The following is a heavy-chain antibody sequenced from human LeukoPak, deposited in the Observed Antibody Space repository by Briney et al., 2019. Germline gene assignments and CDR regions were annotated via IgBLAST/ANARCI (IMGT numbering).Heavy chain of an antibody. J-gene: IGHJ4*02. CDR2: ISSSSNTI. V-gene: IGHV3-48*01. Sequence: GGSLRLSCVASGFTFSSYSMNWVRQSSGKGLEWVSYISSSSNTIYYADSVKGRFTISRDNANNSLYLQMNSLRAEDTAVYYCARDGFDFWSGYPTTVDYWGQGTLVTVSS. CDR1: GFTFSSYS. D-gene: IGHD3-3*01. CDR3: ARDGFDFWSGYPTTVDY.